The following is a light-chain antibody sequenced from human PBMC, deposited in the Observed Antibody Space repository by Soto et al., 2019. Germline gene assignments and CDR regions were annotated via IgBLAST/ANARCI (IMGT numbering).Light chain of an antibody. CDR2: EVS. Sequence: QSVLTQPPSASGSPGQSVTISCTGTSRDVGGYNYVSWYQQHPGKAPKLMIYEVSKRPSGVPDRFSGSKSGNTASLTVSGLQAEDEADYYCSSYAGSSKGVFGAGTKLTVL. CDR1: SRDVGGYNY. J-gene: IGLJ1*01. CDR3: SSYAGSSKGV. V-gene: IGLV2-8*01.